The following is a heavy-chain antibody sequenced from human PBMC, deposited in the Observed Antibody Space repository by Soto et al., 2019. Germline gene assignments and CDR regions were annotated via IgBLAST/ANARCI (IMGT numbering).Heavy chain of an antibody. D-gene: IGHD4-17*01. V-gene: IGHV3-30*18. J-gene: IGHJ5*02. Sequence: QVQLVESGGGVVQPGRSLRLSCAASGFSFSSYGMHWVRQAPGKGLEWVALISYDGSNKYYVDSVKGRVTISRDNSKNTLYLQMNSLRAEDTAMYYCEKDAHGGDYIGNWFDPWGQGTLVTVSS. CDR3: EKDAHGGDYIGNWFDP. CDR1: GFSFSSYG. CDR2: ISYDGSNK.